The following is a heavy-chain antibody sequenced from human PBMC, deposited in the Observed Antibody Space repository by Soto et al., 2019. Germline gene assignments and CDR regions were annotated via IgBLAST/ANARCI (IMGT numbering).Heavy chain of an antibody. V-gene: IGHV3-33*06. CDR1: GSIFTGYG. D-gene: IGHD6-6*01. CDR3: AKGSRSIAAPVALYYFDY. J-gene: IGHJ4*02. CDR2: IWFDGSNK. Sequence: GSLRLSCAASGSIFTGYGMHWVRQAPGKGLEWVAVIWFDGSNKYYADSVKGRFTISRDNSKNTLYLQMNSLRAEDTAVYYCAKGSRSIAAPVALYYFDYWGQGTLVTVSS.